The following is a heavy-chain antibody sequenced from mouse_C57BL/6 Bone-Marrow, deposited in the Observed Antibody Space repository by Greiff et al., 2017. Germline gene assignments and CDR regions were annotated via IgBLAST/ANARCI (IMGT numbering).Heavy chain of an antibody. D-gene: IGHD3-3*01. V-gene: IGHV5-6*01. CDR1: EFTFSSYG. Sequence: EVQRVESGGDLVKPGGSLKLSCAASEFTFSSYGLSWVRQTPDKRLEWVATISSGGSYTYYPDSVKGRFTISRDNAKNTLYLQMSSLKSEDTAMYYCARHRGGYFDYWGQGTTLTVSS. CDR2: ISSGGSYT. CDR3: ARHRGGYFDY. J-gene: IGHJ2*01.